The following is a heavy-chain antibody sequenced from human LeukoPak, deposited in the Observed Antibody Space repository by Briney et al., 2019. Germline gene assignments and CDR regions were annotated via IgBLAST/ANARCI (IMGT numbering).Heavy chain of an antibody. CDR1: GFTFSSYW. CDR2: ISSDGSST. V-gene: IGHV3-74*01. Sequence: GGSLRLSCAASGFTFSSYWMHWVRQAPGKGLVWVSRISSDGSSTSYADSVKGRFTISRDSAKNALYLQMNSLRAEDTAVYYCARVYGSLLGFDYWGQGTLVTVSS. J-gene: IGHJ4*02. CDR3: ARVYGSLLGFDY. D-gene: IGHD4-17*01.